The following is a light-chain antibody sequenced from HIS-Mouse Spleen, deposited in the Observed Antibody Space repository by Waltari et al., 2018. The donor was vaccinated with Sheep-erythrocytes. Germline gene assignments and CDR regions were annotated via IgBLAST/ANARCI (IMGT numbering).Light chain of an antibody. CDR3: QSYDSSLSGSKV. J-gene: IGLJ2*01. CDR1: SSNIGAGYD. CDR2: GNS. Sequence: QSVLTQPPSVSGAPGQRVTISCTGSSSNIGAGYDLHWYQQLPGTAPKLLLYGNSNRPSGVPDRFSGSKSGTSASLAITGLQAEDEADYYCQSYDSSLSGSKVFGGGTKLTVL. V-gene: IGLV1-40*01.